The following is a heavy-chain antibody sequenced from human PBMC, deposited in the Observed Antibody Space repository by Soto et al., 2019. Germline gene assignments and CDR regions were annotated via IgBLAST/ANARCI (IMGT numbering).Heavy chain of an antibody. Sequence: QVQLQESGPGLVKPSGTLSLTCAVSGGSISSSNWWSWVRQPPGKGLEWIGEIYHSGSTNYNPSLKSRVTISVDESKNQFSLKLSSVTAADTAVYYCASGTLYSSSWEYYYGMDVWGQGTTVTVSS. D-gene: IGHD6-13*01. CDR2: IYHSGST. CDR3: ASGTLYSSSWEYYYGMDV. V-gene: IGHV4-4*02. CDR1: GGSISSSNW. J-gene: IGHJ6*02.